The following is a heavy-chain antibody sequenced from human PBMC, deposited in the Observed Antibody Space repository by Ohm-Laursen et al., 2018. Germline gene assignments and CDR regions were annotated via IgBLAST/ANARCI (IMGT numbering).Heavy chain of an antibody. Sequence: GSLRLSCAASGFSVSTNYMNWARQAPGKGLEWVSEIDRGGNGYYADSVKGRFTVSRDNSKNTLYLQMNSLRAEDTAVYYCAKDFYSSSWYTNWGQGTLVTVSS. J-gene: IGHJ4*02. CDR2: IDRGGNG. V-gene: IGHV3-53*05. CDR1: GFSVSTNY. D-gene: IGHD6-13*01. CDR3: AKDFYSSSWYTN.